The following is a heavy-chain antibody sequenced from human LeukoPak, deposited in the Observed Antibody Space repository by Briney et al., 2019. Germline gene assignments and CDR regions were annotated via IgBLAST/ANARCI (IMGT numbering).Heavy chain of an antibody. J-gene: IGHJ6*03. V-gene: IGHV3-7*01. CDR3: ASHPGTYYYYYMDV. D-gene: IGHD1-14*01. CDR2: IKQDGSEK. CDR1: GFTFSSYW. Sequence: GGSLRLSCAASGFTFSSYWMSWVRQAPGKGLEWVANIKQDGSEKYYVDSVKGRFTISRDKAKNSLYLQMNSLRAEDTAVYYCASHPGTYYYYYMDVWGKGTTVTVSS.